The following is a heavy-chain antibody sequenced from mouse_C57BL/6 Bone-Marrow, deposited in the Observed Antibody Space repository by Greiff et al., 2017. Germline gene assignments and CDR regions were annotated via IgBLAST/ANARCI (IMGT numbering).Heavy chain of an antibody. V-gene: IGHV1-20*01. J-gene: IGHJ1*03. CDR2: INPYNGDT. CDR3: ARYGNYRYFDV. Sequence: EVQRVESGPELVKPGDSVKISCKASGYSFTGYFLNWVMQSHGKSLEWIGRINPYNGDTFYNQKFKGKATLTVDKSSSTAHMELRSLTSEDSAVYYCARYGNYRYFDVWGTGTTVTVSS. D-gene: IGHD2-1*01. CDR1: GYSFTGYF.